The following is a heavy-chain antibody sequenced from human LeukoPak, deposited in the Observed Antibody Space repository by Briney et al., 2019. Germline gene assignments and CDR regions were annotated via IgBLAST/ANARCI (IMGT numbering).Heavy chain of an antibody. Sequence: SWIRQPPGKGLEWIGYIYHSGSTYYNPSLKSRVTISVDRSKNQFSLKLSSVTAADTAVYYCARGYCSSTSCYHYFDYWGQGTLVTVSS. J-gene: IGHJ4*02. V-gene: IGHV4-30-2*01. CDR2: IYHSGST. D-gene: IGHD2-2*01. CDR3: ARGYCSSTSCYHYFDY.